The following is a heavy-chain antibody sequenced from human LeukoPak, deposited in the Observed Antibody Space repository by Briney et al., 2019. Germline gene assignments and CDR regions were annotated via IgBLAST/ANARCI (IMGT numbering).Heavy chain of an antibody. CDR1: GGSFSGYY. CDR2: INHSGST. D-gene: IGHD3-22*01. Sequence: PSETPSLTCAVYGGSFSGYYWSWIRQPPGKGLEWIGEINHSGSTNYNPSLKSRVTISVDTSKNQFSLKLSSVTAADTAVYYCARGGYYDSAPVDYWGQGTLVTVSS. V-gene: IGHV4-34*01. J-gene: IGHJ4*02. CDR3: ARGGYYDSAPVDY.